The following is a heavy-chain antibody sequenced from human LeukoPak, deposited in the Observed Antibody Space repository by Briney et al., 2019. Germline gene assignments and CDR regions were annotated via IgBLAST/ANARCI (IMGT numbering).Heavy chain of an antibody. Sequence: PSETLSLTCAVYGGSFSGYYWSWIRQPPGKGLEWIGEINHSGSTNYNPSLKSRVTMSVDTSKNQFSLKLSSVTAADTAVYCCAREGARGHPHVLRYFDWLTFDYWGQGTLVTVSS. V-gene: IGHV4-34*01. J-gene: IGHJ4*02. CDR2: INHSGST. CDR1: GGSFSGYY. CDR3: AREGARGHPHVLRYFDWLTFDY. D-gene: IGHD3-9*01.